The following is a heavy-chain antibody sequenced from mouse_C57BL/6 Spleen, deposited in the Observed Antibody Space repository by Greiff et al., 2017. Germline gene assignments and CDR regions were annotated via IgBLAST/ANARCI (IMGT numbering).Heavy chain of an antibody. CDR2: ISSGSSTI. D-gene: IGHD2-1*01. CDR3: ARAPYGSYFDY. J-gene: IGHJ2*01. CDR1: GFTFSDYG. Sequence: VQLQQSGGGLVKPGGSLKLSCAASGFTFSDYGMHWVRQAPEKGLEWVAYISSGSSTIYYADTVKGRFTISRDNAKNTLFLQMTSLRSEDTAMXYCARAPYGSYFDYWGQGTTLTVSA. V-gene: IGHV5-17*01.